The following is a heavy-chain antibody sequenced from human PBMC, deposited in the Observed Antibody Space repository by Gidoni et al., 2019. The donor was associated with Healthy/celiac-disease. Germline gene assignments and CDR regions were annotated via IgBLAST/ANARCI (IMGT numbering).Heavy chain of an antibody. CDR1: GFTFDDYA. D-gene: IGHD6-13*01. V-gene: IGHV3-9*01. CDR2: ISWNSGSI. CDR3: AKGAGYSSSWGGGFYYYYGMDV. J-gene: IGHJ6*02. Sequence: EVQLVESGGGLVQPGRSRRPSCAASGFTFDDYAMHWVRQAPGKGLEWVSGISWNSGSIGYADSVKGRFTISRDNAKNSLYLQMNSLRAEDTALYYCAKGAGYSSSWGGGFYYYYGMDVWGQGTTVTVSS.